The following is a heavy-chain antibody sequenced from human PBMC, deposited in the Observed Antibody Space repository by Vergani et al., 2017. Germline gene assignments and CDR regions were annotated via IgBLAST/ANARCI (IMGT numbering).Heavy chain of an antibody. CDR3: ARDTCHFDSENYDDVFDS. D-gene: IGHD3-16*01. V-gene: IGHV4-59*01. J-gene: IGHJ3*02. CDR1: GGSITNNF. Sequence: QVQLQESGPGLVKPSETLSLTCTVSGGSITNNFWSWIRRPPGKGLEWIGYIHHSGATNSKSSLRSRVSISIDTSKSSFSLRLSSVTTADTAMYYCARDTCHFDSENYDDVFDSWGQETMFIVSS. CDR2: IHHSGAT.